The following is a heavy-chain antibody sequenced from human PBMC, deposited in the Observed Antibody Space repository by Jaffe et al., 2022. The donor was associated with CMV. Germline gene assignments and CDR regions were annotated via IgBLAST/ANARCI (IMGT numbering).Heavy chain of an antibody. CDR3: ARHGFNYYNNNGYYTGWFDP. V-gene: IGHV4-39*01. CDR2: IYYSGTT. CDR1: GGSISSNSYY. D-gene: IGHD3-22*01. J-gene: IGHJ5*02. Sequence: QLQLQESGPGLVKPSETLSLTCTVSGGSISSNSYYWGWIRQPPGKGLEWVGSIYYSGTTYYNPSLESRVTISVDTSKNQFSLKLTSVTAADTAVYYCARHGFNYYNNNGYYTGWFDPWGQGTLVTVSS.